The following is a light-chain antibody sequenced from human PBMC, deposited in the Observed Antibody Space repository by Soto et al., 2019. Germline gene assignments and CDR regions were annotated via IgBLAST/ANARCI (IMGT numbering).Light chain of an antibody. V-gene: IGLV6-57*02. Sequence: NFMLTQPHSVSESPGKTVTISCTGSSGSIVSNYVQWYQQRPGSAPTTVIYENYQRPSGVPDRFSGSIDSSSNSASLTISGLKTEDEADYYCQSYDSNNVVFGGGTKVTVL. J-gene: IGLJ2*01. CDR2: ENY. CDR3: QSYDSNNVV. CDR1: SGSIVSNY.